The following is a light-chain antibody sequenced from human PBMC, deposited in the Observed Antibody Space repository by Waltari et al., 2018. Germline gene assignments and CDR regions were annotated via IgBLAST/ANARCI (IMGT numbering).Light chain of an antibody. Sequence: EIVLTQYPGTLSLSPGERATLSCRASQTGRTTYLAWYQQKPGQAPTLLIYGASSRATGIPDRFSGSGSGTDFSRTISSLEPEEFAVYYCQQYDISPLTFGGGTKVEIK. CDR2: GAS. V-gene: IGKV3-20*01. CDR3: QQYDISPLT. J-gene: IGKJ4*01. CDR1: QTGRTTY.